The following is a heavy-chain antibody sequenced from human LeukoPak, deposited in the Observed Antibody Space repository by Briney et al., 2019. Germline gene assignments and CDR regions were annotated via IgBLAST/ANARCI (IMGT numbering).Heavy chain of an antibody. J-gene: IGHJ6*02. CDR3: ARHSANSNDYYYYGLDV. CDR2: ISYTGRT. Sequence: SETLSLTCTVSGGSISSYYWSWIRQPPGKGLEWIGYISYTGRTNYNPSLKSRVTISVDTSKNQFSLKLSTVTAADTAVYYCARHSANSNDYYYYGLDVWGQGTTVTVSS. CDR1: GGSISSYY. D-gene: IGHD4-11*01. V-gene: IGHV4-59*08.